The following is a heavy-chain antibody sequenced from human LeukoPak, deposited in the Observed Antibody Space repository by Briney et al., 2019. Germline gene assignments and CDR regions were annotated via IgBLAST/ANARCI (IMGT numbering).Heavy chain of an antibody. CDR3: ARANYYGSGSYYYYYGMDV. D-gene: IGHD3-10*01. J-gene: IGHJ6*04. CDR2: ISAYNGNT. Sequence: AASVKVSCKASGYTFTSYGISWVRQAPGQGLEWMGWISAYNGNTNYAQKLQGRVTMTTDTSTSTAYMELGSLRSDDTAVYYCARANYYGSGSYYYYYGMDVWGKGTTVTVSS. CDR1: GYTFTSYG. V-gene: IGHV1-18*04.